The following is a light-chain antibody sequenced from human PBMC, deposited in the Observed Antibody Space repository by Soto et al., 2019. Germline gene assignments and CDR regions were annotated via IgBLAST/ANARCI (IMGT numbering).Light chain of an antibody. CDR1: SSDVGGYNY. Sequence: QSVLTQPASVSGSPGQSITISCTGTSSDVGGYNYVSWYQQHPGKVPKLMIYEVSNRPTGVSSRFSGSKSGNTASLTISGLQAEDEADYYCSSYSYTTTTSDVFGTGTKLTVL. J-gene: IGLJ1*01. CDR2: EVS. CDR3: SSYSYTTTTSDV. V-gene: IGLV2-14*01.